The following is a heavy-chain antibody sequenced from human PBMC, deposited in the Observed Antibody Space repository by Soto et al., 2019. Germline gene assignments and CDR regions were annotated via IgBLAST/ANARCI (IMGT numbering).Heavy chain of an antibody. D-gene: IGHD1-1*01. CDR3: AKEGPITNWYFDY. V-gene: IGHV3-30*18. CDR2: ISYDGNVA. J-gene: IGHJ4*02. Sequence: QVQLVESGGGVVQPGRSLRLSCAASGFTFSNYGMHWVRQAPGKGLEWVIVISYDGNVAYYADSVKGRFTISRDNSKNTLYLQMNSLRTEDTAMYSCAKEGPITNWYFDYWGQGTLVTVSS. CDR1: GFTFSNYG.